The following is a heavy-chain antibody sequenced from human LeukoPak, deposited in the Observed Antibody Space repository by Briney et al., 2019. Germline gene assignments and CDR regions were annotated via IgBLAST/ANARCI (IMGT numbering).Heavy chain of an antibody. V-gene: IGHV4-30-4*01. CDR2: IYYSGST. CDR3: ARGNSSGWYPGTFDY. Sequence: SETLCLTCTVSGGSINSGDYYWSWIRQPPEKGMEWIGNIYYSGSTYYNPSLKSRVTISVDTSKNQFSLKLSSVTAADTAVYYCARGNSSGWYPGTFDYWGQGTLVTVSS. J-gene: IGHJ4*02. CDR1: GGSINSGDYY. D-gene: IGHD6-19*01.